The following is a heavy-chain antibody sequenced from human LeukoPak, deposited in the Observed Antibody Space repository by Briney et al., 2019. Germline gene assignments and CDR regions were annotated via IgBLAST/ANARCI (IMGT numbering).Heavy chain of an antibody. V-gene: IGHV3-30*18. Sequence: PGRSLRLSCAASGFTFSSYGMHWVRQAPGKGLEWVAVISYDGSNKYYADSVKGRFTISRDNSKNTLYLQMSSLRAEDTAVYYCAKDERNWNYNLASQTYDWGQGTLVTVSS. CDR3: AKDERNWNYNLASQTYD. CDR2: ISYDGSNK. J-gene: IGHJ4*02. D-gene: IGHD1-7*01. CDR1: GFTFSSYG.